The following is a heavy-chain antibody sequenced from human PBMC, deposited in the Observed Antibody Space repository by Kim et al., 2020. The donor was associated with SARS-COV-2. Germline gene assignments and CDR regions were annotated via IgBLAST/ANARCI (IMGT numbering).Heavy chain of an antibody. D-gene: IGHD3-22*01. J-gene: IGHJ4*02. CDR1: GFTFSSYG. V-gene: IGHV3-30*18. CDR3: AKDSFSGYSPIEY. Sequence: GGSLRLSCAASGFTFSSYGMHWVRQAPGKGLEWVAVISYDGSNKYYADSVKGRFTISRDNSKNTLYLQMNSLRAEDTAVYYCAKDSFSGYSPIEYWGQGTLVTVSS. CDR2: ISYDGSNK.